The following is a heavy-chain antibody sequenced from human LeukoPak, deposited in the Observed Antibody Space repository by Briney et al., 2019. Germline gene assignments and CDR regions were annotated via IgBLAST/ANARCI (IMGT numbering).Heavy chain of an antibody. V-gene: IGHV3-11*01. CDR3: AGYCGGGTCNAAGY. CDR1: GFTFSDYY. J-gene: IGHJ4*02. D-gene: IGHD2-15*01. Sequence: GGSLRLSCAASGFTFSDYYMSWIRQAPGKGLEWVSYISSSGSTIYYADSVKGRFTTSRDNARNSLYLQMNSLRAEDTAVYYCAGYCGGGTCNAAGYWGQGTLVTVSS. CDR2: ISSSGSTI.